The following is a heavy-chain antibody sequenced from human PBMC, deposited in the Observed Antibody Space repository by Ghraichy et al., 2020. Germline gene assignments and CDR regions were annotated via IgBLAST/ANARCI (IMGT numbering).Heavy chain of an antibody. Sequence: SETLSLTCTVSGGSISSSSYYWGWIRQPPGKGLEWIGSIYYSGSTYYNPSLKSRVTISVDTSKNQFSLKLSSVTAADTAVYYCAREEYSSSSSSWYYYYGMDVWGQGTTVTVSS. D-gene: IGHD6-6*01. J-gene: IGHJ6*02. CDR2: IYYSGST. V-gene: IGHV4-39*07. CDR3: AREEYSSSSSSWYYYYGMDV. CDR1: GGSISSSSYY.